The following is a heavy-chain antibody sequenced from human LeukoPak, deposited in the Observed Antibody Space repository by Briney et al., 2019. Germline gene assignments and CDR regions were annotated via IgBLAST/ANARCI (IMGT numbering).Heavy chain of an antibody. CDR1: GGSISSSSYY. CDR3: ARQKDDILTGYVDY. Sequence: SETLSLTCTVSGGSISSSSYYWGWIRQPPGKGLEWIGSIYYSGSTYYNPSLKSRVTIPVDTSKNQFSLKLSSVTAADTAVYYCARQKDDILTGYVDYWGQGTLVTVSS. J-gene: IGHJ4*02. V-gene: IGHV4-39*01. CDR2: IYYSGST. D-gene: IGHD3-9*01.